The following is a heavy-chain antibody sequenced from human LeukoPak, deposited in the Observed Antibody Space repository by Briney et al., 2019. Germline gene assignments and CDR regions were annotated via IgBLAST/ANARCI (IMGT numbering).Heavy chain of an antibody. V-gene: IGHV4-34*01. CDR3: ARLWDGVDY. Sequence: PSETLSLTCAVYGGSFSGYYWSWIRQPPGKGLEWIGEINHSGSTNYNPSLKSRVTISVDTSKNQFSLKLSSVTAADTAVYYCARLWDGVDYWGQGTLVTVSS. CDR2: INHSGST. J-gene: IGHJ4*02. D-gene: IGHD3-10*01. CDR1: GGSFSGYY.